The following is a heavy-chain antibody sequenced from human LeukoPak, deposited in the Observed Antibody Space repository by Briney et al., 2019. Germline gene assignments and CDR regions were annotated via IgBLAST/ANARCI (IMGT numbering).Heavy chain of an antibody. CDR1: GGSISSYY. Sequence: PSETLSLTCTVSGGSISSYYWSWIRQPPGKGLEWIGYIYYSGSTNYNPSLKSRVTISVDTSKNQFSLKLSSVTAADTAVYYCARALGGYAIGHFDYWGQGTLVTVSS. D-gene: IGHD3-22*01. V-gene: IGHV4-59*01. CDR2: IYYSGST. CDR3: ARALGGYAIGHFDY. J-gene: IGHJ4*02.